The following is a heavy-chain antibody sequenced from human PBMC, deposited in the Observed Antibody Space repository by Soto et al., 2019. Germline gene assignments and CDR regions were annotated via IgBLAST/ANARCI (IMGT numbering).Heavy chain of an antibody. CDR3: ARDNNWSYDY. CDR2: ISPDGSST. V-gene: IGHV3-74*01. CDR1: GFTFSASW. D-gene: IGHD1-1*01. Sequence: GGVPRLSCAASGFTFSASWMHWVRQTPGKGLVWVSHISPDGSSTRDADSMQGRFINSRDNARSTLYLQMHSLRAEDTAVYYCARDNNWSYDYWGQGILVTVSS. J-gene: IGHJ4*02.